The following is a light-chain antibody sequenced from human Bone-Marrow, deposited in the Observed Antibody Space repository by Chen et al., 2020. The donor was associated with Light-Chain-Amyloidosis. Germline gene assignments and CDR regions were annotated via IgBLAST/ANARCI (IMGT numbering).Light chain of an antibody. CDR1: QSLVHSNGNTY. CDR2: QVS. V-gene: IGKV2-30*02. Sequence: DVVMTQSPLSLPVTLGQPASISCRSSQSLVHSNGNTYLNWFQQRPGQSPRRLIYQVSNRDSGVPDRFSGSRSGTDFTLKISKVEAEDVGVYYCMQGTHWPPFTVGPGTKVDIK. CDR3: MQGTHWPPFT. J-gene: IGKJ3*01.